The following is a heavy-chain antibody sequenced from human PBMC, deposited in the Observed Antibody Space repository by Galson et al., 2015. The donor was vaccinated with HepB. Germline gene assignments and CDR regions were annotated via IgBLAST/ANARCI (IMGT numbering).Heavy chain of an antibody. D-gene: IGHD2-15*01. CDR1: GFTFSDYY. J-gene: IGHJ4*02. CDR2: ISSSSSYT. Sequence: SLRLSCAASGFTFSDYYMSWIRQAPGKGLEWVSYISSSSSYTNYADSVKGRFTISRDNAKNSLYLQMNSLRAEDTAVYYCARDRYCSGGSCYPERPFDYWGQGTLVTVSS. CDR3: ARDRYCSGGSCYPERPFDY. V-gene: IGHV3-11*06.